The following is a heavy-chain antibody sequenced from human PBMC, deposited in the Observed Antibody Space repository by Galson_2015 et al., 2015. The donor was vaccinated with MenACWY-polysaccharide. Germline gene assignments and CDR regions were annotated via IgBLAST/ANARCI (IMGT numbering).Heavy chain of an antibody. CDR2: IKRDGSEK. V-gene: IGHV3-7*01. J-gene: IGHJ6*01. Sequence: SLRLSCAASGLTFRNWWMTWVRQSPGKGLEWVASIKRDGSEKYYVDSVKGRFTISRDNAKDSLYLQMNSLRAKDTAVYFCARGHLGLGVWGQGTTVTVSS. CDR3: ARGHLGLGV. CDR1: GLTFRNWW.